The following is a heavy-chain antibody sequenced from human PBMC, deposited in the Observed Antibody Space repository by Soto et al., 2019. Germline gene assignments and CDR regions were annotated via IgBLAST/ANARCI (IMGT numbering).Heavy chain of an antibody. CDR3: ARGDLLDCHHYFAMIV. CDR1: GYSFNYDG. Sequence: SLKVSGQASGYSFNYDGVTWVRPAPGQGLVWVGGIIPNVASANYPQKFQGRVTITADRATNTVFMELLILTSEDTAVYYCARGDLLDCHHYFAMIVWGQGTSVTVSS. CDR2: IIPNVASA. V-gene: IGHV1-69*06. D-gene: IGHD1-26*01. J-gene: IGHJ6*02.